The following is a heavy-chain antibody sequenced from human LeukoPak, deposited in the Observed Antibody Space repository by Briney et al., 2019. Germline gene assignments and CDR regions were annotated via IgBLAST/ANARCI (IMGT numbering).Heavy chain of an antibody. CDR3: ARVSSAVAGTGFDY. V-gene: IGHV1-18*01. CDR1: GYTFTSYG. Sequence: GASAKVSCKASGYTFTSYGISWVRQAPGQGLEWMGWISAYNGNTNYAQKLQGRVTMTTGTSTSTAYMELRSLRSDDTAVYYCARVSSAVAGTGFDYWGQGTLVTVSS. J-gene: IGHJ4*02. CDR2: ISAYNGNT. D-gene: IGHD6-19*01.